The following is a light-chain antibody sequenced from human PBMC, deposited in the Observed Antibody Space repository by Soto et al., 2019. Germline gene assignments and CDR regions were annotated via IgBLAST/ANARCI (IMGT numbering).Light chain of an antibody. V-gene: IGLV7-46*01. CDR1: TGAVTSNHW. J-gene: IGLJ3*02. Sequence: QAVVTQEPSLTVPPGGTVTLTCGSSTGAVTSNHWPFWFQQRPGQAPRTLIYDTNNKLSWTPARFSGSLHGGKAALTLSGAQPGDEADYYCLLFYSGVRVFGGGTKLTVL. CDR3: LLFYSGVRV. CDR2: DTN.